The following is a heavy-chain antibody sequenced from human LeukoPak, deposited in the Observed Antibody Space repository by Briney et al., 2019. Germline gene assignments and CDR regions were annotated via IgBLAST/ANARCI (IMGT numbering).Heavy chain of an antibody. CDR1: GFTFSSYE. CDR3: ASLVGGYYPPVEAFDI. CDR2: ISSSGSTI. Sequence: PGGSLRLSCAASGFTFSSYEMNWVRQAPGKGLEWVSYISSSGSTIYYADSVKGRFTISRDNAKHTLYLQMNSLRAEDSAVYYCASLVGGYYPPVEAFDIWGQGTMVTVSS. V-gene: IGHV3-48*03. D-gene: IGHD3-3*01. J-gene: IGHJ3*02.